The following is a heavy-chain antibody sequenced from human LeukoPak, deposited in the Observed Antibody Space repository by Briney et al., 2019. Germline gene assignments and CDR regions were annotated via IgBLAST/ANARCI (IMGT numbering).Heavy chain of an antibody. Sequence: GGSLRLSCAASGFTFSSYGMHWVRQAPGKGLEWVAVIWYDGSNKYYADSVKGRFTISRDNSKNTLYLQMNSLRAEDTAVYYCAKDSATYYDFWSGHFGYYYMDVWGRGTTVTVSS. CDR3: AKDSATYYDFWSGHFGYYYMDV. V-gene: IGHV3-33*06. J-gene: IGHJ6*03. CDR2: IWYDGSNK. D-gene: IGHD3-3*01. CDR1: GFTFSSYG.